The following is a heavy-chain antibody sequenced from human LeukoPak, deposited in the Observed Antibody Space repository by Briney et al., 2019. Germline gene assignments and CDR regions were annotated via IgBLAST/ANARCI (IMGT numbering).Heavy chain of an antibody. Sequence: GRSLRLSCAASGFTFSSYGMHWVRQAPGKGLEWVAVISYDGSNKYYADSVKGRFTISRDNSKNTLYLQMNSLRAEDTAVYYCAKDPIGITGTTPAYYYYYYGMDVWGQGTTVTVSS. D-gene: IGHD1-7*01. J-gene: IGHJ6*02. CDR3: AKDPIGITGTTPAYYYYYYGMDV. V-gene: IGHV3-30*18. CDR1: GFTFSSYG. CDR2: ISYDGSNK.